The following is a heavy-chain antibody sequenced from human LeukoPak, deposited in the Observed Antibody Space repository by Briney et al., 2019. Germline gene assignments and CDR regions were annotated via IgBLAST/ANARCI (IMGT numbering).Heavy chain of an antibody. CDR2: IYSGGST. CDR1: GFTVSSNY. V-gene: IGHV3-66*01. J-gene: IGHJ3*02. D-gene: IGHD3-22*01. Sequence: PGGSLRLSCAASGFTVSSNYMSWVRQAPGKGLEWVSVIYSGGSTYYADSVKDRFTISRDNSKNTLYLQMNSLRAEDTAVYYCARMDSSGYYEWDAFDIWGQGTMVTVSS. CDR3: ARMDSSGYYEWDAFDI.